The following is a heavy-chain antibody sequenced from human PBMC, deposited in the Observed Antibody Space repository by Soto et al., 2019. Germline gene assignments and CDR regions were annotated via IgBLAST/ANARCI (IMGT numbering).Heavy chain of an antibody. CDR1: GGSIRSGGYY. CDR2: IYYSGST. CDR3: ARVADCSGGRCYFSVDY. D-gene: IGHD2-15*01. V-gene: IGHV4-30-4*08. J-gene: IGHJ4*02. Sequence: SETLSLTCTVSGGSIRSGGYYWSWIRQHPGKGLEWIGYIYYSGSTYYNPSLKSRVTISVDRSKNQFSLKLSSVTAADTAVYYCARVADCSGGRCYFSVDYWGQGTLVTVSS.